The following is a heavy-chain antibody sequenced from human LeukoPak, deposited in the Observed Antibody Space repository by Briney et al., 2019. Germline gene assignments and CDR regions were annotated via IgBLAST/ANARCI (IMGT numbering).Heavy chain of an antibody. Sequence: ASVKVSFKVAGYTLNEVSMHWVRQAPGKGLEWMGGFDPEDGERIYAQKFQGRVTMTEDTSTDTAYMELSSLTSGDTAMYYCATENCGLGSPFDPWGQGTLVTVSS. J-gene: IGHJ5*02. CDR1: GYTLNEVS. V-gene: IGHV1-24*01. CDR2: FDPEDGER. D-gene: IGHD2-21*01. CDR3: ATENCGLGSPFDP.